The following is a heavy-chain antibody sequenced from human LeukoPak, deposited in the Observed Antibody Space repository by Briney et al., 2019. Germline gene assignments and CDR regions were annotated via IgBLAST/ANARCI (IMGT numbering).Heavy chain of an antibody. J-gene: IGHJ4*02. CDR1: GYTFTSYD. Sequence: ASVKVSCKASGYTFTSYDINWVRQATGQGLEWMGWINPNSGNTGYAQKFQGRVTMTRNTYMSTAYMELSSLRSEDTAVYYCARGLRIAAAGRYYSDYWGQGTLVTVSS. CDR3: ARGLRIAAAGRYYSDY. CDR2: INPNSGNT. V-gene: IGHV1-8*01. D-gene: IGHD6-13*01.